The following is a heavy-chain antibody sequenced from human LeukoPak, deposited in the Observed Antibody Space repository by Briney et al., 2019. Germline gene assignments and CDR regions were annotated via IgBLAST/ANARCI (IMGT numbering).Heavy chain of an antibody. J-gene: IGHJ4*02. CDR2: IKQDESEK. V-gene: IGHV3-7*01. CDR3: AREGYTSKGYFDY. CDR1: GFTFSNFW. D-gene: IGHD6-13*01. Sequence: AGGSLRLSCAASGFTFSNFWMTWVRQAPGKGLEWVANIKQDESEKYYVDSVKGRFTISRDNAKKSLYLQMNSLRAEDTALYYCAREGYTSKGYFDYWGQGTLVTVSS.